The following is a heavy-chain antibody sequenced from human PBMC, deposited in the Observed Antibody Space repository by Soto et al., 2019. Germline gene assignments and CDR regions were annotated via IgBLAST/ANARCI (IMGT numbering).Heavy chain of an antibody. CDR3: AREEGRDSRSRYRGYYYGMDA. D-gene: IGHD6-13*01. CDR1: GDSVSSNSAA. V-gene: IGHV6-1*01. Sequence: PSQTLSLTCAISGDSVSSNSAAWNWIRQSPSRGLEWLGRTYYRSKWYNDYAVSVKSRITINPDTSKNQFSLQLNSVTPEDTAVYYCAREEGRDSRSRYRGYYYGMDAWAQGTTVTVSS. CDR2: TYYRSKWYN. J-gene: IGHJ6*02.